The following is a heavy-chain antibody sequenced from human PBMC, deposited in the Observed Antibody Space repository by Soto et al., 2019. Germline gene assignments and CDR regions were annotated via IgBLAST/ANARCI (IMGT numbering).Heavy chain of an antibody. CDR1: GGTFSSYA. CDR2: IIPIFGTA. J-gene: IGHJ4*02. D-gene: IGHD3-22*01. Sequence: QVQLVQSGAEVKKPGSSVKVSCKASGGTFSSYAISWVRQAPGQGLEWMGGIIPIFGTANYAQKFQGRVTINADESTSTAYMELSSLRSEHTAVYYCARGYYDSSCYSNLASVSYWGQGTLVTVSS. CDR3: ARGYYDSSCYSNLASVSY. V-gene: IGHV1-69*01.